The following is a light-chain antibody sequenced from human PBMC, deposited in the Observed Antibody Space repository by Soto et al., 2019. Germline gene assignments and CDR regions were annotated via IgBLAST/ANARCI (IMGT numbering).Light chain of an antibody. CDR3: QHYNSYSEE. Sequence: DIQMTQSPSTLSGSVGDRVTITCRASQTISSWLAWYQQKPGKAPKLLIYKASTLKSGVPSRFSGSGSGTQFTLTISILQPDDFATYYCQHYNSYSEEFGQGTHVALK. CDR2: KAS. V-gene: IGKV1-5*03. J-gene: IGKJ1*01. CDR1: QTISSW.